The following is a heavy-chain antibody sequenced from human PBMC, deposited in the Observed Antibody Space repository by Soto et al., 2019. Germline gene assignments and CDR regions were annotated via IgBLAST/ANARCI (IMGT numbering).Heavy chain of an antibody. J-gene: IGHJ6*02. V-gene: IGHV2-5*02. CDR2: LYWDDDQ. CDR3: VQSRCGGDCLEIYSSHAYNGLDV. CDR1: DLHFGRTGVG. Sequence: QVTLKESGPTLVKPTRPLPLPAPALDLHFGRTGVGVAGFRHPQGKALEWLALLYWDDDQRYSPSLRSRLTIAKDISEKQVVLTMTNMDTVDTATYYCVQSRCGGDCLEIYSSHAYNGLDVWGQGTTVTVSS. D-gene: IGHD2-21*02.